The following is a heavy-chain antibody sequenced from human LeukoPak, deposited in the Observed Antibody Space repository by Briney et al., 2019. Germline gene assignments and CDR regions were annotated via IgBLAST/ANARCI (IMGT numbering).Heavy chain of an antibody. CDR2: IYYSGST. V-gene: IGHV4-39*01. J-gene: IGHJ4*02. CDR3: ARQGGGMIVIPFDY. Sequence: SETLSLTCTVSGGSISSSSYYWGWIRQPPGKGLEWIGSIYYSGSTYYNPPLKSRVTISVDTSKNQFSLKLSSVTAADTAVYYCARQGGGMIVIPFDYWGQGTLVTVSS. CDR1: GGSISSSSYY. D-gene: IGHD3-22*01.